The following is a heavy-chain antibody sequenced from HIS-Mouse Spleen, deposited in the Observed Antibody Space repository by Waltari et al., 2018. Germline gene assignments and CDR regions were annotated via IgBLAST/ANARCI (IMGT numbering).Heavy chain of an antibody. CDR3: ARISSYVGTTDY. CDR1: GGSISRSSYY. D-gene: IGHD1-7*01. CDR2: IYYSGST. J-gene: IGHJ4*02. V-gene: IGHV4-39*07. Sequence: QLQLQESGPGLVKPSETLSPTCTVSGGSISRSSYYWGWIRQPPGKGLEWIGSIYYSGSTYYNPSLKSRVTISVDTSKNQFSLKLSSVTAADTAVYYCARISSYVGTTDYWGQGTLVTVSS.